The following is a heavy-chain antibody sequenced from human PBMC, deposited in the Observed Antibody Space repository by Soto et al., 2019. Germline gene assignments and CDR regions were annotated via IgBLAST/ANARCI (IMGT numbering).Heavy chain of an antibody. Sequence: ESGPTLVKATQTLTLTCAFSGISLSTSGVGVGWIRQPPGKALEWLALIYWDDDKRYSPSLKSRLTITKDTSKNQVVLTMTNMDPVDTATYYCAPLYYYDSSGYYYGTAFDIWGQGTMVTVSS. V-gene: IGHV2-5*02. D-gene: IGHD3-22*01. CDR2: IYWDDDK. CDR1: GISLSTSGVG. J-gene: IGHJ3*02. CDR3: APLYYYDSSGYYYGTAFDI.